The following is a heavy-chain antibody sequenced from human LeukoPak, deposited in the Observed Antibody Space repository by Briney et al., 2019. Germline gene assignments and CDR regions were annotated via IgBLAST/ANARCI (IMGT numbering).Heavy chain of an antibody. J-gene: IGHJ4*02. CDR3: ASQKEPATSFDY. CDR2: ISSSSSII. Sequence: ESGGSLRLSCAASGFTFSSYNMNWVRQAPGKGLEWLSYISSSSSIIYYADSLKGRFTISRDNSKNTLYLQMNSLRAEDTAVYYCASQKEPATSFDYWGQGTLVTVSS. D-gene: IGHD1-14*01. CDR1: GFTFSSYN. V-gene: IGHV3-48*01.